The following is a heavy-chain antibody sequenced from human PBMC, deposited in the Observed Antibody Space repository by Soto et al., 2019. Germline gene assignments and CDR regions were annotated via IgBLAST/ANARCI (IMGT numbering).Heavy chain of an antibody. Sequence: GGSLRLSCAASGFTFSNYGMSWVRQAPGRGLEWVSAITNSGGSTYYADSVKGRFNISRDNSKNMLYLQLNSLRVEDTALYYCARTLSAYDYWGQGTLVTVSS. CDR3: ARTLSAYDY. J-gene: IGHJ1*01. D-gene: IGHD5-12*01. V-gene: IGHV3-23*01. CDR1: GFTFSNYG. CDR2: ITNSGGST.